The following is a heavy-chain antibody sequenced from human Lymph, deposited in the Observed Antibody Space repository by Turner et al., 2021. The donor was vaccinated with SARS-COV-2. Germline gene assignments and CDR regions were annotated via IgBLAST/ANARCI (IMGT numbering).Heavy chain of an antibody. D-gene: IGHD2-21*01. CDR2: IYSVGST. J-gene: IGHJ6*02. V-gene: IGHV3-53*04. CDR3: ARDLIANGMYV. Sequence: VQLVESGGGLVQPGGSLRVSCAASGVIVSSNYMSWFRQAPGKGLEWVAVIYSVGSTSYADSVNGRFTISRHNSKNTPYLQMNSLRAEDTAVYYFARDLIANGMYVWGQGTTVTVSS. CDR1: GVIVSSNY.